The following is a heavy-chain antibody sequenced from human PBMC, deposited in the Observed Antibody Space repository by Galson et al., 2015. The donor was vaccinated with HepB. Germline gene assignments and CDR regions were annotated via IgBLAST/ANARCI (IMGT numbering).Heavy chain of an antibody. CDR1: GGTFSSYA. CDR3: ASAPPGYYYDSSGLRHYMDV. CDR2: IIPIFGTA. D-gene: IGHD3-22*01. V-gene: IGHV1-69*13. J-gene: IGHJ6*03. Sequence: SVKDSCKASGGTFSSYAISWVRQAPGQGLEWMGGIIPIFGTANYAQKFQGRVTITADESTSTAYMELSSLRSEDTAVYYCASAPPGYYYDSSGLRHYMDVWGKGTTVTVSS.